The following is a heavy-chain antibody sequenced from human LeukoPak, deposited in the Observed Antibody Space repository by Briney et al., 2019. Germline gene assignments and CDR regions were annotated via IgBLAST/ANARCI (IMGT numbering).Heavy chain of an antibody. J-gene: IGHJ4*02. D-gene: IGHD1-26*01. CDR2: ISGSGGST. CDR3: AKDRWELPN. Sequence: GGSRRLSCAASGFTFSSYGMSWVRQAPGKGLEWVSAISGSGGSTYYADSVKGRFTIARDNSKNTLYLQMNSLRAEDTAVYYCAKDRWELPNWGQGTLVTVSS. V-gene: IGHV3-23*01. CDR1: GFTFSSYG.